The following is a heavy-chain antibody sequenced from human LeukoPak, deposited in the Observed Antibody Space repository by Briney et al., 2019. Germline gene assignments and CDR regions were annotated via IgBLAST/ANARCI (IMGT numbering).Heavy chain of an antibody. D-gene: IGHD3-22*01. CDR2: ISGSGGTT. J-gene: IGHJ3*02. Sequence: GGSLRLSCAASGLTFSSHAMSWVRQAPGKGLEWVSTISGSGGTTYYADSVKGRFTISRDNSKNTLYLQMNSLKTEDTAVYYCTTTGSYYYDSSGYSNALDIWGQGTMVTVSS. V-gene: IGHV3-23*01. CDR1: GLTFSSHA. CDR3: TTTGSYYYDSSGYSNALDI.